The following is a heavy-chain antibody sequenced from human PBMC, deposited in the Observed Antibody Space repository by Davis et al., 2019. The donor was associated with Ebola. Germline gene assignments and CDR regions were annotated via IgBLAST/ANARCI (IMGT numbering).Heavy chain of an antibody. CDR1: GFTFSSYW. D-gene: IGHD3-3*01. J-gene: IGHJ6*02. V-gene: IGHV3-7*01. CDR3: ARGITIFGVGYYYGMDV. CDR2: IKQDGSEK. Sequence: GESLKISCAASGFTFSSYWMSWVRQAPGKGLEWVANIKQDGSEKYYVDSVKGRFTISRDNAKNSLYLQMNSLRAEDTAVYYCARGITIFGVGYYYGMDVWGQGTTVTVSS.